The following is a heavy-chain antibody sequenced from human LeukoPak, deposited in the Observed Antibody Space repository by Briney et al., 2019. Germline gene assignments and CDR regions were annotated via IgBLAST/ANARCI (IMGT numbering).Heavy chain of an antibody. CDR2: ISAYNGNT. CDR3: ARGPYCSGGSCYSFWFDP. Sequence: GASVKVSCKATGYTFTSYGISWVRQAPGQGLEWMGWISAYNGNTNYAQKLQGRVTMTTDTSTSTAYMELRSLRSDDTAVYYCARGPYCSGGSCYSFWFDPWGQGTLVTVSS. D-gene: IGHD2-15*01. V-gene: IGHV1-18*01. J-gene: IGHJ5*02. CDR1: GYTFTSYG.